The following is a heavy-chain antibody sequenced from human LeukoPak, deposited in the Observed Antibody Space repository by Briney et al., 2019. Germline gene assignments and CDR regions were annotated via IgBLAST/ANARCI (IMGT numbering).Heavy chain of an antibody. V-gene: IGHV3-74*01. CDR1: GLTFSSYW. J-gene: IGHJ4*02. Sequence: GGSLRLSCAASGLTFSSYWMHWVRQAPGKGLVWVSHINSDGSSTSYADSVKGRFTISRDNSKNTLYLQMNSLRAEDTAVYYCAKGSVVVVITHFDYWGQGTLVTVSS. CDR2: INSDGSST. D-gene: IGHD3-22*01. CDR3: AKGSVVVVITHFDY.